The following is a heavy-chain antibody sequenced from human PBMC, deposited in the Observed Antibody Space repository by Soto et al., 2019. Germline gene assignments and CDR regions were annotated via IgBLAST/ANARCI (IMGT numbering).Heavy chain of an antibody. D-gene: IGHD3-3*01. Sequence: EVPLLESGGGLVQPGGSLRISFAASGFTFSTYSMTWVRQAPGKGLEWVSTISGSGGSTYYIDSVKGRFTISRDNSKNTLYLQMNSLRAEDTAVYYCAKDWTSIWGQGTMVAVSS. CDR3: AKDWTSI. CDR2: ISGSGGST. J-gene: IGHJ3*02. CDR1: GFTFSTYS. V-gene: IGHV3-23*01.